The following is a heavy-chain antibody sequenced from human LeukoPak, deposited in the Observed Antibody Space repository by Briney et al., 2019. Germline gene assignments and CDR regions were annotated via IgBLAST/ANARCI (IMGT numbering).Heavy chain of an antibody. Sequence: GASVKVSCKASGYTFTSYAMNWVRQAPGQGPEWMGIINPRGGSTDYAQKFQDRITMTSDTSTSTVYMELKSLTSEDTAVYFCARVGTTGATADNWGQGTLVTVSS. D-gene: IGHD4-11*01. V-gene: IGHV1-46*01. CDR1: GYTFTSYA. J-gene: IGHJ4*02. CDR3: ARVGTTGATADN. CDR2: INPRGGST.